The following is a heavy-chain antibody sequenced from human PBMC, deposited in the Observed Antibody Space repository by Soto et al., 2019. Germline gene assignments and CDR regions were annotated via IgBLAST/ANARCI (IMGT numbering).Heavy chain of an antibody. CDR1: GFTFRSFT. V-gene: IGHV3-21*01. Sequence: PXVSLRLSCAASGFTFRSFTMNWVRQAPGKGLEWVSTTSSNSAYIYYTDALRGRFTISRDNAKNSLHLQMNSLRAEDTAVYYCTRDASRDSSARGWFDPWGPGTLVTVSS. D-gene: IGHD6-13*01. J-gene: IGHJ5*02. CDR2: TSSNSAYI. CDR3: TRDASRDSSARGWFDP.